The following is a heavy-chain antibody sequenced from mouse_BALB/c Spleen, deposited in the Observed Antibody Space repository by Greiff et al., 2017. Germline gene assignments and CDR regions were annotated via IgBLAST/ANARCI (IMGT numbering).Heavy chain of an antibody. CDR3: ARRDYGSSYFDY. Sequence: VQLQQSGAELVKPGASVKLSCTASGFTITDSYMHWVKQRPEQGLEWIGMIDPENGNTKYDPKFKGKATITADTSSNTAYLQLSSLTSEDTAVYYCARRDYGSSYFDYWGQGTTLTVSS. CDR1: GFTITDSY. CDR2: IDPENGNT. V-gene: IGHV14-3*02. D-gene: IGHD1-1*01. J-gene: IGHJ2*01.